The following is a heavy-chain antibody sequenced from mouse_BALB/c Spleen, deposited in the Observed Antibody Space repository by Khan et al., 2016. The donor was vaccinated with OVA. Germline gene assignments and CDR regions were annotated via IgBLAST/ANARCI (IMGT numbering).Heavy chain of an antibody. J-gene: IGHJ3*01. D-gene: IGHD1-1*01. CDR2: INPSSDYT. CDR3: VNHGSSSGWFTY. CDR1: GYTFTSYW. V-gene: IGHV1-7*01. Sequence: VQLKQSGAELAKPGASVKMSCKASGYTFTSYWMHWVKQRPGQGLEWIGYINPSSDYTEYNQKFKDKATLTADKSSNTAYMQLTSLTSEDSAVYYCVNHGSSSGWFTYWGQGTLVTVSA.